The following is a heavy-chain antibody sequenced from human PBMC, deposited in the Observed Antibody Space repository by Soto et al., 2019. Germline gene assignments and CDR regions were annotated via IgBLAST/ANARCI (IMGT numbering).Heavy chain of an antibody. CDR1: GFTFNYYW. J-gene: IGHJ3*01. Sequence: EVQLVESERGLVQRGGSLRLSCAASGFTFNYYWMHWVRQAPGQGLVWVSHIHSDGSSTTYADSVKGRFTISRDNAKNTLYLQMNSLRAEDTAVYYCARGDKGGFDLWGQGTTVXXXS. D-gene: IGHD2-21*02. CDR2: IHSDGSST. CDR3: ARGDKGGFDL. V-gene: IGHV3-74*01.